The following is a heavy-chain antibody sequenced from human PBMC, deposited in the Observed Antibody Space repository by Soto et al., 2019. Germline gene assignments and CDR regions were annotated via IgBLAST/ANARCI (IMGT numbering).Heavy chain of an antibody. V-gene: IGHV3-30-3*01. CDR2: ISYDGSNK. D-gene: IGHD1-1*01. CDR1: GFTFSSYA. Sequence: QVQLVESGGGVVQPGRSLRLSCAASGFTFSSYAMHWVRQAPGKGLEWVAVISYDGSNKYYADSVKGRFTISRDNSKNTLYLQMNSLRAGDTAVYYCATLYNWNDVYYFDYWGQGTLVTVSS. CDR3: ATLYNWNDVYYFDY. J-gene: IGHJ4*02.